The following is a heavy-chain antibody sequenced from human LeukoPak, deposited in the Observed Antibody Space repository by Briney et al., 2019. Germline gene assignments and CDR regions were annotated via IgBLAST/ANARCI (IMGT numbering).Heavy chain of an antibody. CDR1: GYTFTSYY. J-gene: IGHJ6*02. Sequence: ASVKVSCKASGYTFTSYYMHWVRQAPGQRLEWMGWINAGNGNTKYSQKFQGRVTITRDTSASTAYMELSSLRSEDTAVYYCASQYSSGWTEYYYYGMDVWGQGTTVTVSS. CDR2: INAGNGNT. CDR3: ASQYSSGWTEYYYYGMDV. V-gene: IGHV1-3*01. D-gene: IGHD6-19*01.